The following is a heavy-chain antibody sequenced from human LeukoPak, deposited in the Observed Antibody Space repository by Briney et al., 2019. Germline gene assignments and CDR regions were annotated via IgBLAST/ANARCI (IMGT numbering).Heavy chain of an antibody. J-gene: IGHJ6*02. D-gene: IGHD3-9*01. CDR1: GFTFSSYW. CDR2: ISYDGSNK. Sequence: QSGGSLRLSCAASGFTFSSYWMHWVRQAPGKGLEWVAVISYDGSNKYYADSVRGRFTISRDNSKNTLYLRMNSLRAEDTAVYYCAKDRGTFDWLSSDYYYYGMDVWGQGTTVTVSS. V-gene: IGHV3-30*18. CDR3: AKDRGTFDWLSSDYYYYGMDV.